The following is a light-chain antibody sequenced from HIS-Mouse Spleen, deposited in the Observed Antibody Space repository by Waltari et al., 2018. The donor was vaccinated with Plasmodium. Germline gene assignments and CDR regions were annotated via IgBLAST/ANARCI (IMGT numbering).Light chain of an antibody. CDR3: SSYTSSSTLNYV. CDR1: SSDVGGYNY. Sequence: QSALTQPASVSGSPGQSITISCTGTSSDVGGYNYVSWYQQHPGKAPTLMIYDVSNRPSGVSNRFSGSKSGNTASLTISGLQAEDEADYYCSSYTSSSTLNYVFGTGTKVTVL. V-gene: IGLV2-14*03. J-gene: IGLJ1*01. CDR2: DVS.